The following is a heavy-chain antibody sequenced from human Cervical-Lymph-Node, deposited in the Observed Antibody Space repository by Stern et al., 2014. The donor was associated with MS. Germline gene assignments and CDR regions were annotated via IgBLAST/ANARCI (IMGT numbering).Heavy chain of an antibody. CDR1: GGTFSKFP. Sequence: MQLVESGAEVTKPGSSVKVSCKASGGTFSKFPSSWVRQAPGQGLEWMVGIFPVFGTPTYAQEFRGSVTITADVSTSTVYMELSSLRSDDTAVYYCALSSETSDRWYSLGYDLWGQGTLVTVSS. CDR3: ALSSETSDRWYSLGYDL. D-gene: IGHD6-13*01. V-gene: IGHV1-69*01. J-gene: IGHJ5*02. CDR2: IFPVFGTP.